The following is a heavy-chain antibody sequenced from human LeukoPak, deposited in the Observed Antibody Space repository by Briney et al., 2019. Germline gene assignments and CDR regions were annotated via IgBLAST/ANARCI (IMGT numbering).Heavy chain of an antibody. Sequence: GGSLRLSCAASGFTFSKYWMLWVRQAPGKGLESVSRINTDGTVTTYADSVKGRFTVSRDNAVNTMFLQMNSVRDEDTAVYYCATKQWLAPPPDSWGQGTPVTVSS. J-gene: IGHJ4*02. CDR1: GFTFSKYW. CDR3: ATKQWLAPPPDS. CDR2: INTDGTVT. D-gene: IGHD6-19*01. V-gene: IGHV3-74*01.